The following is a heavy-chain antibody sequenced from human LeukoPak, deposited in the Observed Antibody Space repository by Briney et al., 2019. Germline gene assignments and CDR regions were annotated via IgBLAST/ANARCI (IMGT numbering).Heavy chain of an antibody. J-gene: IGHJ4*02. CDR1: GYTFTSYG. V-gene: IGHV1-18*01. CDR3: ARISTIFGVVNSPLDY. D-gene: IGHD3-3*01. Sequence: ASVKVSCKASGYTFTSYGISWVRQAPGQGLEWMGWISAYNGNTNYAQKLQGRVTMTTDTSTSTAYMELRSLRSDDTAVYYCARISTIFGVVNSPLDYWGQGTLVTVSS. CDR2: ISAYNGNT.